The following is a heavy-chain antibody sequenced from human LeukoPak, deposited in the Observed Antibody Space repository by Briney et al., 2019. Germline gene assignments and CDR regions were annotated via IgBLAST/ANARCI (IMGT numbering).Heavy chain of an antibody. CDR1: GFTFSSYW. CDR2: IKQDGSEK. V-gene: IGHV3-7*03. D-gene: IGHD3-9*01. CDR3: ARVSGGHYDILTGYYGDSIMDV. J-gene: IGHJ6*04. Sequence: GGSLRLSCAASGFTFSSYWMSWVRQAPGKGLEWVANIKQDGSEKYYVDSVKGRFTISRDNAKNSLYLQMNSLRAEDTAVYYCARVSGGHYDILTGYYGDSIMDVWGKGATVTISS.